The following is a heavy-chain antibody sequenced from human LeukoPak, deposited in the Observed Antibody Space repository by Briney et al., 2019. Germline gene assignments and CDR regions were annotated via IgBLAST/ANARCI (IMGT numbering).Heavy chain of an antibody. Sequence: PGGSLRLSCAASGFTFSSYAMSWVRQAPGKGLEWVSAISGSGGSTCYADSVKGRFTISRDNAKNSVYLQMNSLRVEDTAVYYCARGLLWLFGGQGTLVTVSS. V-gene: IGHV3-23*01. D-gene: IGHD3-10*01. CDR2: ISGSGGST. CDR3: ARGLLWLF. CDR1: GFTFSSYA. J-gene: IGHJ4*02.